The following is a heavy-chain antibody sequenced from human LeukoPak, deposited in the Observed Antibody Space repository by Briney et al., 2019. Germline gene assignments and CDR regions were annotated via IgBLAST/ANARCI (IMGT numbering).Heavy chain of an antibody. D-gene: IGHD1-14*01. CDR1: GFTFGDYA. CDR2: IRSKAYGGTT. J-gene: IGHJ4*02. V-gene: IGHV3-49*04. Sequence: GGSLRLSCTASGFTFGDYAMSWVRQAPGKGLEWVGSIRSKAYGGTTEYAASVKGRFTISRDDSKSIAYLQMNSLKTEDTAVYYCTRDRNPRSYDYVDYWGQGTLVTVSS. CDR3: TRDRNPRSYDYVDY.